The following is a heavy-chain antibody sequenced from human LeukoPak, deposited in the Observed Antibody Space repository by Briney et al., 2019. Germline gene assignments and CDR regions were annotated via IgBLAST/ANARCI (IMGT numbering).Heavy chain of an antibody. J-gene: IGHJ4*02. CDR2: ISRSSSYI. D-gene: IGHD1-26*01. V-gene: IGHV3-21*01. Sequence: NPGGSLRLSCAASGFAFSSYSMNWVRQAPGKGLEWVSSISRSSSYIYYADSVKGRFTISRDNAKNSLYLQINSLRAEDTAVYYCATESSGALDFWGQGTLVTVSS. CDR3: ATESSGALDF. CDR1: GFAFSSYS.